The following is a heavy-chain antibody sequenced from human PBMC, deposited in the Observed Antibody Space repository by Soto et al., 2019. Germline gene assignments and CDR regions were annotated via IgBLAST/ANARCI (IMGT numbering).Heavy chain of an antibody. V-gene: IGHV1-2*02. Sequence: ASVKVSCKASGYTFTAYYIHWVRQAPGQGLEWMGWINPNSGATNYAQKFQGRVTMTRDTSISTAYMEVRTDDTAIYYCAKDVVHRAYYYNYYGMDVWGQGTTVIVSS. CDR1: GYTFTAYY. D-gene: IGHD2-15*01. J-gene: IGHJ6*02. CDR2: INPNSGAT. CDR3: AKDVVHRAYYYNYYGMDV.